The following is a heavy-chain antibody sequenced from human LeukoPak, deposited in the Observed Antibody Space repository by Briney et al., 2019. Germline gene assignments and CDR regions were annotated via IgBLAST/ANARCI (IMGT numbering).Heavy chain of an antibody. D-gene: IGHD6-13*01. V-gene: IGHV3-21*01. CDR1: GFSVSNSY. CDR3: ARESRAYFDY. Sequence: GGSLRLSCAASGFSVSNSYMSWVRQAPGKGLEWVSSISSSSSYIYYADSVKGRFTISRDNAKNSLYLQMNSLRAEDTAVYYCARESRAYFDYWGQGTLVTVSS. J-gene: IGHJ4*02. CDR2: ISSSSSYI.